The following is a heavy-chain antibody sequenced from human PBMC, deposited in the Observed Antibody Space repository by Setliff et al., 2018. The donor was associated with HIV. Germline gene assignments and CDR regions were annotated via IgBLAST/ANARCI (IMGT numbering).Heavy chain of an antibody. D-gene: IGHD1-26*01. J-gene: IGHJ4*02. V-gene: IGHV1-69*10. CDR2: IIPILGIA. Sequence: GPSVKVSCKASGGTFSSYAISWVRQAPGQGLEWMGGIIPILGIANYAQKFQGRVTITTDESTSTAYMELSSLRSEDTAVYYCARDRYSGSSTDYWGQGTLVTVSS. CDR1: GGTFSSYA. CDR3: ARDRYSGSSTDY.